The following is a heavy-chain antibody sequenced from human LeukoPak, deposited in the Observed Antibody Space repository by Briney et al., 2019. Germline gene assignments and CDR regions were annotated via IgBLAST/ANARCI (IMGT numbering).Heavy chain of an antibody. CDR1: GYTFTSYG. D-gene: IGHD5-18*01. J-gene: IGHJ6*03. Sequence: GASVKVSCKASGYTFTSYGISWVRQAPGQGLEWMGWMNPNSGNTGYAQKFQGRVTMTRNTSISTAYMELSSLGSEDTAVYYCARDNGGTAMAYYYYYYMDVWGKGTTVTISS. CDR3: ARDNGGTAMAYYYYYYMDV. CDR2: MNPNSGNT. V-gene: IGHV1-8*02.